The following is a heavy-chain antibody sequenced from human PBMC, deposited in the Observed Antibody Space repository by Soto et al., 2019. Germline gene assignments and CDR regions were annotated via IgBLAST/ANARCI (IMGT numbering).Heavy chain of an antibody. CDR1: GFTFSIYW. CDR2: ITSGVNT. V-gene: IGHV3-23*01. CDR3: AKDHLPDGGAAAGN. Sequence: PGGSLRLSCEASGFTFSIYWMEWVRQAPGKGLEWVSLITSGVNTYYADSVKGRFTISRDNSKNTLYLQMNSLRADDTAVYYCAKDHLPDGGAAAGNWGQGTLVTVSS. J-gene: IGHJ1*01. D-gene: IGHD6-25*01.